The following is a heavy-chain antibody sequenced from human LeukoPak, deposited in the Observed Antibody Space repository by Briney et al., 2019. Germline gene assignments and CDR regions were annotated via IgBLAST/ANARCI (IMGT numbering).Heavy chain of an antibody. Sequence: EGSLRLSRAASGFTFSNYWMGWVRQAPGKGLEWVVNINEDGSEKYYVDSVKGRFTISRDNAKKSLYLQMNSLRAEDTAVYYCGRVDLRTFHHNYYMDVWGKGTTVTVS. CDR3: GRVDLRTFHHNYYMDV. D-gene: IGHD1-14*01. CDR2: INEDGSEK. J-gene: IGHJ6*03. V-gene: IGHV3-7*01. CDR1: GFTFSNYW.